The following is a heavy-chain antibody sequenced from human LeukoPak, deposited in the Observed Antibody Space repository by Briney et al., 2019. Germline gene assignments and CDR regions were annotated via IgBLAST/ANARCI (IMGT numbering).Heavy chain of an antibody. CDR3: ARSYCSSTSCSDYMDV. Sequence: ASVKVSCKASGYTFTSYDINWVRQATGQGLEWMGWMNPNSGNTGYKQKFQGRVTMTRNTSISTAYMELSSLTSEDTAVYYCARSYCSSTSCSDYMDVWGKGTTVTVSS. CDR1: GYTFTSYD. D-gene: IGHD2-2*01. CDR2: MNPNSGNT. J-gene: IGHJ6*03. V-gene: IGHV1-8*01.